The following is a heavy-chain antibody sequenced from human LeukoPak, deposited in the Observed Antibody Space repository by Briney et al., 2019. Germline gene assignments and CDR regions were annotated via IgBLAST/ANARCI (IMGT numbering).Heavy chain of an antibody. Sequence: SETLSLTCAVYGGSFSGYYWSWIRQPPGKGLEWIGYIYYSGSTDYNPSLKTRVTISVDTSKNQFSLKLSSMAAADTAVYYCARLLGSGSTFDYWGQGTLVTVSS. CDR3: ARLLGSGSTFDY. D-gene: IGHD1-26*01. CDR1: GGSFSGYY. J-gene: IGHJ4*02. CDR2: IYYSGST. V-gene: IGHV4-59*08.